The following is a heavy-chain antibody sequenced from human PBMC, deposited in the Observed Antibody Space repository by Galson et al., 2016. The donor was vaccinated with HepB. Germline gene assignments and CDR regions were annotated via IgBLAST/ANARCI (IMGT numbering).Heavy chain of an antibody. J-gene: IGHJ4*02. V-gene: IGHV3-23*01. CDR1: GFTFSTYA. D-gene: IGHD3-22*01. Sequence: SLRLSCAVSGFTFSTYAMSWVRQAPGKGLEWVSYISTAGSVTYYADSVEGRFTISRDNSRDTLYLQMSSLRAEDTAIYYCTKDDSSGYQIDYWGQGTLVSVSS. CDR3: TKDDSSGYQIDY. CDR2: ISTAGSVT.